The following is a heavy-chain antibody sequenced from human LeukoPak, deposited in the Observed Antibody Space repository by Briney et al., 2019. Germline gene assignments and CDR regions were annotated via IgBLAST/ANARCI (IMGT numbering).Heavy chain of an antibody. D-gene: IGHD3-10*01. J-gene: IGHJ4*02. CDR2: ISSSSSYI. CDR1: GFTFSSYS. CDR3: ARDSSGFTMVRGVTPHDY. Sequence: PGGSLRLSCAASGFTFSSYSMNWVRQAPGKGLEWVSSISSSSSYIYYADSVKGRFTISRDNAKNSLYLQMNSLRAEDTAVYYCARDSSGFTMVRGVTPHDYWGQGTLVTVSS. V-gene: IGHV3-21*01.